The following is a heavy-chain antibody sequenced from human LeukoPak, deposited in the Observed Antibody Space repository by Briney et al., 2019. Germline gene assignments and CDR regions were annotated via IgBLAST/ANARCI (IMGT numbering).Heavy chain of an antibody. D-gene: IGHD1-26*01. J-gene: IGHJ3*02. Sequence: SETLSLTCTVSGGSISSSSYYWGWIRQPPGKGLEWIGSIYYSGSTYYNPSLKSRVTISVDTSKNQFSLKLNSVTAADTAVYYCARAPYSGSYYINAFDIWGQGTMVTVSS. CDR2: IYYSGST. CDR3: ARAPYSGSYYINAFDI. CDR1: GGSISSSSYY. V-gene: IGHV4-39*07.